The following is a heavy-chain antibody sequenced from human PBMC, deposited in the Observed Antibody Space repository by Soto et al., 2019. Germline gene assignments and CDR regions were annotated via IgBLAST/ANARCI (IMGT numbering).Heavy chain of an antibody. V-gene: IGHV4-4*07. CDR3: VRDGTKTLRDWFDP. J-gene: IGHJ5*02. CDR2: IYATGTT. CDR1: GASISGFY. D-gene: IGHD1-1*01. Sequence: WETLSLTCTVSGASISGFYWSWIRKSAGKGLEWIGRIYATGTTDYNPSLKSRVMMSVDTSKKQFSLRLRSVTAADTAVYYCVRDGTKTLRDWFDPWGQGISVTVSS.